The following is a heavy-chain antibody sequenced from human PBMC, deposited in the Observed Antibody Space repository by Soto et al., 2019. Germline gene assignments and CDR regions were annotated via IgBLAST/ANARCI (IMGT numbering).Heavy chain of an antibody. CDR1: RDTFTSYY. CDR3: ARSSGGNFGIIIEGTNWFDP. Sequence: ASVKVSCKAPRDTFTSYYINWVRQAPGQGLEWMGVINPHGGSTAYAQKFKGRVTLTRDTSASTVYMEVSSLTSEDTAMYYCARSSGGNFGIIIEGTNWFDPWGRGTLVAVS. CDR2: INPHGGST. D-gene: IGHD1-26*01. V-gene: IGHV1-46*01. J-gene: IGHJ5*02.